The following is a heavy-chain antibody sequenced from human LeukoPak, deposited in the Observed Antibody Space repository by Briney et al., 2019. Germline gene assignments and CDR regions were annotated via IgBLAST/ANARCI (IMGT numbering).Heavy chain of an antibody. V-gene: IGHV1-18*01. D-gene: IGHD4-23*01. CDR2: IIPIFGTA. Sequence: ASVKVSCKASGYTFTSYGISWVRQAPGQGLEWMGGIIPIFGTANYAQKLQGRVTMTTDTSTSTAYMELRSLRSDDTAVYYCARGTASYGGLSFDYWGQGTLVTVSS. J-gene: IGHJ4*02. CDR3: ARGTASYGGLSFDY. CDR1: GYTFTSYG.